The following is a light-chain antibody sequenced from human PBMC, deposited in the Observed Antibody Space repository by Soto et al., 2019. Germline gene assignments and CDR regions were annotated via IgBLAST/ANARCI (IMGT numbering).Light chain of an antibody. J-gene: IGLJ1*01. V-gene: IGLV1-40*01. CDR3: QSYDSSLSGYV. CDR1: SSNIGAGYD. CDR2: GNS. Sequence: QSALTQPPPVSGAPGQSVTSSCTGSSSNIGAGYDVHWYQQLPGTAPKLLIYGNSNRPSGVPDRFSGSKSGTSASLAITGLQAEDEADYYCQSYDSSLSGYVFGTGTKVTVL.